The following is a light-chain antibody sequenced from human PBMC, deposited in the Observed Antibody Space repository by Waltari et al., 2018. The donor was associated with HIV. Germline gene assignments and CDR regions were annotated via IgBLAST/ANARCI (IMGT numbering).Light chain of an antibody. V-gene: IGLV3-21*02. Sequence: SYVLTQPPSLSVAPGQTARLTCEGNNIGSQSLHWYQQRPGQAPALVVHDDSDRPSGIPERFSGSNSGNTATLTISRVEAGDEADYYCQVWHSNSDHVVFGGGTKLTVL. CDR1: NIGSQS. J-gene: IGLJ2*01. CDR3: QVWHSNSDHVV. CDR2: DDS.